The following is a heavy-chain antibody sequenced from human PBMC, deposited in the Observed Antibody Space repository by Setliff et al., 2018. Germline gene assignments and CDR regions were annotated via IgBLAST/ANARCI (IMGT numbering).Heavy chain of an antibody. CDR3: ARGRTRTSTIFGIVSLSP. Sequence: ASVKVSCKASGYPFTSYDIHWLRLTSGQGLEWMGWLNPSSGDTGFAPKFQGRVTVTRDTSINTANTELSRLTSEDTAVYYCARGRTRTSTIFGIVSLSPWGDGTTVTVSS. D-gene: IGHD3-3*01. CDR1: GYPFTSYD. J-gene: IGHJ6*04. CDR2: LNPSSGDT. V-gene: IGHV1-8*02.